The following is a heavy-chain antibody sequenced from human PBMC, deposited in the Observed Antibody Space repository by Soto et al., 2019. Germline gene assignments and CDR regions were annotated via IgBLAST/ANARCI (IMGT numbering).Heavy chain of an antibody. D-gene: IGHD4-17*01. J-gene: IGHJ5*02. CDR1: GYTFTGYY. Sequence: SVKVSCKASGYTFTGYYMHWVRQAPGQGLEWMGWINPNSGGTNYAQRFQGRVTMTRDTSISTAYMELSRLRSDDTAVYYCARDNKPDYGDYWFDPWGQGTLVTVSS. CDR2: INPNSGGT. V-gene: IGHV1-2*02. CDR3: ARDNKPDYGDYWFDP.